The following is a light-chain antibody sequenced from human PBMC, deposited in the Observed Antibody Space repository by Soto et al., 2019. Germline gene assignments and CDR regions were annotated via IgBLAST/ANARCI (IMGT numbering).Light chain of an antibody. J-gene: IGKJ1*01. Sequence: EIVLTQSPATLSLFPGERATLSCRASQSVSSYLAWYQQKPGQAPRLLIYDTSNRATGIPARFSGSGSGTDFTLTISSLRSEDFAVYYCQHYNYWPPKTFGQGTKVDIK. V-gene: IGKV3-11*01. CDR3: QHYNYWPPKT. CDR1: QSVSSY. CDR2: DTS.